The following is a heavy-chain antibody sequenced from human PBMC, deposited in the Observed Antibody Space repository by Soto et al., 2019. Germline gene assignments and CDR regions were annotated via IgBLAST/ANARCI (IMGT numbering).Heavy chain of an antibody. CDR2: TYYRSKWYN. J-gene: IGHJ6*02. CDR3: ARVIVKGIAAAGEYYYYGMDV. D-gene: IGHD6-13*01. Sequence: SQTLSLTCAISGDSVSSNSAAWNWIRQSPSRGLEWLGRTYYRSKWYNDYAVSVKSRITINPDTSKNQFSLQLDSVTPEDTAVYYCARVIVKGIAAAGEYYYYGMDVWRQGTTVTVSS. CDR1: GDSVSSNSAA. V-gene: IGHV6-1*01.